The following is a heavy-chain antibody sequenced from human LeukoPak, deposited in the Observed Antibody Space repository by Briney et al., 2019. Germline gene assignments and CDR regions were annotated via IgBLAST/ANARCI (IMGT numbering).Heavy chain of an antibody. CDR2: IIPIFGTA. Sequence: SVKVSCKASGGTFSSYAISWVRQAPGQGLEWMGGIIPIFGTANYAQKFQGRVTITTDESTRTAYMELSSLRSEDPAVYYCARDRSLSSSVLGNLDYWGQGTLVTVSS. J-gene: IGHJ4*01. CDR1: GGTFSSYA. D-gene: IGHD6-6*01. V-gene: IGHV1-69*05. CDR3: ARDRSLSSSVLGNLDY.